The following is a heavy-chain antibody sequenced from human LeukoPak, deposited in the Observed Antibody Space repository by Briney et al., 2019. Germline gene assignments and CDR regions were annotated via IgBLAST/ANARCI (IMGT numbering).Heavy chain of an antibody. Sequence: ASVKVSCKASGYTFTSYYMHWVRQAPGQGLEWMGWINPNSGGTNYAQKFQGGVTMTRDTSISTAYMELSRLRSDDTAVYYCARSASTWGLFDYWGQGTLVTVSS. D-gene: IGHD7-27*01. V-gene: IGHV1-2*02. CDR1: GYTFTSYY. CDR2: INPNSGGT. CDR3: ARSASTWGLFDY. J-gene: IGHJ4*02.